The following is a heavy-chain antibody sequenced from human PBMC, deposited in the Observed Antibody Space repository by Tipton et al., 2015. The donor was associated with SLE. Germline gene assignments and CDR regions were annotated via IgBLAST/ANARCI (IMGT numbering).Heavy chain of an antibody. CDR2: IYYSGST. CDR3: ARQRDPQRAFDI. CDR1: GGSISTSSYY. V-gene: IGHV4-39*01. D-gene: IGHD5-24*01. Sequence: LRLSCTVSGGSISTSSYYWGWMRQPPGKGLEWIGSIYYSGSTYYNPSLKSLVTISVDTSKNQYSLKLSSVTAADTAVYYCARQRDPQRAFDIWGQGTMVTVSS. J-gene: IGHJ3*02.